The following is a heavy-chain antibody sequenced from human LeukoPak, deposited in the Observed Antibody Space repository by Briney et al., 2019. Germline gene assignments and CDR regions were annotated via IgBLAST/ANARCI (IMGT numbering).Heavy chain of an antibody. V-gene: IGHV4-61*01. CDR1: GGSVSSGSYY. CDR2: IYYSGST. D-gene: IGHD5-18*01. CDR3: ARTLQGGYSYGHYWFDP. Sequence: SETLSLTCTVSGGSVSSGSYYWSWIRQPPGKGLEWIGYIYYSGSTNYNPSLKSRVTISVDTSKNQFSLKLSSVTAVDTAVYYCARTLQGGYSYGHYWFDPWGQGTLVTVSS. J-gene: IGHJ5*02.